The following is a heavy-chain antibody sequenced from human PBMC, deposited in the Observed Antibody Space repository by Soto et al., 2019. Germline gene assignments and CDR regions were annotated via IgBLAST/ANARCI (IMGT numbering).Heavy chain of an antibody. CDR2: IIPILGIA. J-gene: IGHJ6*02. CDR1: GGTFSSYT. V-gene: IGHV1-69*04. Sequence: GASVKVSCKASGGTFSSYTISWVRQAPGQGLEWMGRIIPILGIANYAQKFQGRVTITADKSTSTAYMELSSLRSGDTAVYYCARDILGCSGGSCYSGYYYYGMDVWGQGTTVTVSS. CDR3: ARDILGCSGGSCYSGYYYYGMDV. D-gene: IGHD2-15*01.